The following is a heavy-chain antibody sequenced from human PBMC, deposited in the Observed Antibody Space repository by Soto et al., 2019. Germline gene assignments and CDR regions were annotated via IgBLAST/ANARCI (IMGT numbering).Heavy chain of an antibody. J-gene: IGHJ4*02. Sequence: QITLRESGPTLVNPTQTLTLTCTFSGFSLSTSGVGVGWIRQSPGKALEWLALIYWDDDKRYSPSLKSRLTITKDTSKNQVVLTMTNMDPVDTATYYCAGEGVTTSHFDYWGQGTLVTVSS. V-gene: IGHV2-5*02. D-gene: IGHD4-17*01. CDR2: IYWDDDK. CDR1: GFSLSTSGVG. CDR3: AGEGVTTSHFDY.